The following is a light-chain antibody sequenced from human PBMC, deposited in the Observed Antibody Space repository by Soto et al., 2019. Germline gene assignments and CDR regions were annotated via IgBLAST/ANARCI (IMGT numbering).Light chain of an antibody. Sequence: QPVLTQPPSASGTPGQRVTISCSGSDSNIGSNTVNWYQQVPGTAPKLLIYSNNQRPSGVPDRFSGSKSGTSASLAISGLQSEDESDYYCAAWDDSLKGAVFGGGTQLTVL. V-gene: IGLV1-44*01. J-gene: IGLJ7*01. CDR3: AAWDDSLKGAV. CDR2: SNN. CDR1: DSNIGSNT.